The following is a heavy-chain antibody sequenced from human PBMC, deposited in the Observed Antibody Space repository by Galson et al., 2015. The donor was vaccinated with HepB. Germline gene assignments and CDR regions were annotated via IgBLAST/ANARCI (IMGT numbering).Heavy chain of an antibody. J-gene: IGHJ6*02. CDR1: EFTFSSYW. CDR3: ARRISLVRGITTKPDYYYGMDV. V-gene: IGHV3-7*03. D-gene: IGHD3-10*01. CDR2: INPDGSEK. Sequence: SLRLSCAASEFTFSSYWMNWVRQAPGKGLEWVANINPDGSEKYYVASLKGRFTISRDNAKNSLYLQMDSLRAEATAVYYCARRISLVRGITTKPDYYYGMDVWGQGTTVTVAS.